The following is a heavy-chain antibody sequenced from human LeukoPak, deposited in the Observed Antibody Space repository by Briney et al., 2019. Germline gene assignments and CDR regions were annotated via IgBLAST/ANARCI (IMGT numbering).Heavy chain of an antibody. J-gene: IGHJ4*02. V-gene: IGHV3-23*01. CDR2: ISGSDGST. CDR3: AKERGHSSSSFDY. D-gene: IGHD6-6*01. Sequence: PGGSLRLSCVASGFTFSTYAMSWVRQAPGKGLGWVSAISGSDGSTYHADSVKGRFTISRDNSKNMLYLQMNSLRVEDTAVYYCAKERGHSSSSFDYWGQGTLVTVSS. CDR1: GFTFSTYA.